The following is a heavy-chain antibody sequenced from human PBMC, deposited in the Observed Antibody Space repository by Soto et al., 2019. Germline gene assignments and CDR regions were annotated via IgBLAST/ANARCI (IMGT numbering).Heavy chain of an antibody. CDR2: VCYSGST. CDR1: GGSVSSVTYY. V-gene: IGHV4-61*01. D-gene: IGHD4-4*01. J-gene: IGHJ5*02. Sequence: QVQLQESGPGLVKPSETLSLTCVVSGGSVSSVTYYWSWIRQPPGKGLEWFGYVCYSGSTNYNPSLKSRVSMSLDTSKNQCSLKLTSVTAADTAVYYCARADDYKSSWFDPWGQGTLVTVSS. CDR3: ARADDYKSSWFDP.